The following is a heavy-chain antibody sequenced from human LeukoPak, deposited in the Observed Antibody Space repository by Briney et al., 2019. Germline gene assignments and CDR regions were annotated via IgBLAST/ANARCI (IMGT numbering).Heavy chain of an antibody. CDR3: ARGHVKRSYSGSYVVDY. V-gene: IGHV1-8*03. CDR1: GYTLTSYD. J-gene: IGHJ4*02. CDR2: MKPNSGNT. Sequence: ASVKVSCKASGYTLTSYDINWVRQATGQGLEWMGWMKPNSGNTGYAQKFQGRVTITRNTSISTAYMELSSLRPVDTTVYYCARGHVKRSYSGSYVVDYRREASKATVPS. D-gene: IGHD6-6*01.